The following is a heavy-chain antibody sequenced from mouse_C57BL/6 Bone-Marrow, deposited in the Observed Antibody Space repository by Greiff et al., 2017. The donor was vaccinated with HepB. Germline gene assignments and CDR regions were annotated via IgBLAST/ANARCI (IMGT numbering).Heavy chain of an antibody. CDR3: ARDASYYD. Sequence: VQLQESGGGLVKPGGSLKLSCAASGFTFSSYAMSWVRQTPEKRLEWVATISDGGSYTYYPDNVKGRFTISRDNAKNNLYLQMSHLKSEDTAMYYCARDASYYDWGQGTTLTVSS. CDR1: GFTFSSYA. D-gene: IGHD1-1*01. V-gene: IGHV5-4*01. J-gene: IGHJ2*01. CDR2: ISDGGSYT.